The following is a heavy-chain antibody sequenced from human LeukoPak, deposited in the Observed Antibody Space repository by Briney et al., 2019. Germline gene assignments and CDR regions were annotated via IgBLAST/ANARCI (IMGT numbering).Heavy chain of an antibody. J-gene: IGHJ4*02. V-gene: IGHV3-23*01. D-gene: IGHD6-13*01. CDR1: GFTVSSNY. Sequence: PGGSLRLSCAASGFTVSSNYMSWVRQAPGKGLEWVSAISGSGGSTYYADSVKGRFTISRDNSKNTLYLQMNSLRAEDTAVYYCAKDLNFLAAGSPTWWGQGTLVTVSS. CDR3: AKDLNFLAAGSPTW. CDR2: ISGSGGST.